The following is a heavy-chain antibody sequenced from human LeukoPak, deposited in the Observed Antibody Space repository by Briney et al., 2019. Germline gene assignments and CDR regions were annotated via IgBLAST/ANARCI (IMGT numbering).Heavy chain of an antibody. CDR1: GFTFSSYW. CDR3: ARGKWFGELLHFDY. CDR2: IKQDRSEK. J-gene: IGHJ4*02. D-gene: IGHD3-10*01. V-gene: IGHV3-7*03. Sequence: PGGSLRLSRAASGFTFSSYWMNWVRQAPGKGLEWVANIKQDRSEKYYVDSVKGRFTISRDNTKNSLYLQMNSLRAEDTAVYYCARGKWFGELLHFDYWGQGTLVTVSS.